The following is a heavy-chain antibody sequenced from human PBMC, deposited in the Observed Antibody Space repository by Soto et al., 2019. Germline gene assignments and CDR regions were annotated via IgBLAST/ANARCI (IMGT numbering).Heavy chain of an antibody. J-gene: IGHJ4*02. D-gene: IGHD3-22*01. CDR3: AKDWKEYYYDSSGYYYDY. CDR1: GFTFSSYA. Sequence: GGSLRLSCAASGFTFSSYAMSWVRQAPGKGLEWVSAISGSGGSTYYADSVKGRFTISRDNSKNTLYLQMNSLRAEDTAVYYCAKDWKEYYYDSSGYYYDYWGQGTLVTVSS. V-gene: IGHV3-23*01. CDR2: ISGSGGST.